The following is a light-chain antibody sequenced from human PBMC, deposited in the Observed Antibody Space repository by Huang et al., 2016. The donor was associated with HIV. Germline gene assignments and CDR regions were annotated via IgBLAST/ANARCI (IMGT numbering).Light chain of an antibody. V-gene: IGKV3-15*01. CDR2: GAS. Sequence: ERVMTQSPATLSVAPGERVTLSCRASHSVSSNLAWYQQKPGQAPRLLIHGASTRATGSPAMFSGSGSWTEFTLAISSLQSEDSGVYFCQQYDNWPLPFGQGTRLEI. CDR3: QQYDNWPLP. CDR1: HSVSSN. J-gene: IGKJ5*01.